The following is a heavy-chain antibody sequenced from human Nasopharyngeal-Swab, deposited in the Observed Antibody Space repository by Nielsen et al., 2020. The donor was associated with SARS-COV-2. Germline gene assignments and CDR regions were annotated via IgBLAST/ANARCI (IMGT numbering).Heavy chain of an antibody. CDR3: ARAGEASRGVYYGMDV. CDR1: GYTFTSFA. V-gene: IGHV1-8*01. D-gene: IGHD2-21*01. J-gene: IGHJ6*02. CDR2: MKPNSGNT. Sequence: ASVKVSCKASGYTFTSFAIHWVRQATGQGLEWMGCMKPNSGNTVYAQKFQGRVTMTRNTSIHTAYMELSSLRSEDTAVYYCARAGEASRGVYYGMDVWGQGTTVTVSS.